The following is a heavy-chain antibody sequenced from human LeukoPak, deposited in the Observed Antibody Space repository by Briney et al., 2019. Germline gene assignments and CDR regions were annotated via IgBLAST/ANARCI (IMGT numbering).Heavy chain of an antibody. CDR2: ISTSTGYT. J-gene: IGHJ6*02. V-gene: IGHV3-11*05. Sequence: PGGSPRLSCAASGFTFSDHHMSWIRQAPGKGLEWVSYISTSTGYTNYADSVKGRFTISRDNAKKSLYLQMNSLRAEDTAVYYCARANEGYHYYGMDVWGQGTTVTVSS. CDR3: ARANEGYHYYGMDV. CDR1: GFTFSDHH.